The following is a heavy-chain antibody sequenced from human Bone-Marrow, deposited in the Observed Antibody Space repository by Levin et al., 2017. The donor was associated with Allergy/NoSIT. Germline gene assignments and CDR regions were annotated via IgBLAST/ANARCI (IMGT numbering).Heavy chain of an antibody. CDR2: ISSSGATS. CDR3: ARQAADTVILDS. D-gene: IGHD3-10*01. CDR1: GFDFDSHV. V-gene: IGHV3-48*03. Sequence: GGSLRLSCAAAGFDFDSHVMTWVRQAPGKGLEWVSSISSSGATSYYADSVKGRFTISRASGRKSVFLRMDRLRAEDSGVYFCARQAADTVILDSWGHGNLVTVSS. J-gene: IGHJ5*01.